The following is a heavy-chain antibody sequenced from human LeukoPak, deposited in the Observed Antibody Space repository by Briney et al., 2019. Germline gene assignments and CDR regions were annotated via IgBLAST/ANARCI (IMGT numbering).Heavy chain of an antibody. J-gene: IGHJ5*02. V-gene: IGHV4-39*07. CDR1: GGSISSSSYY. Sequence: PSETLSLTCTVSGGSISSSSYYWGWIRRPPGKGLEWIGSIYYSGSTYYNPSLKSRVTISVDTSKNQFSLKLSSVTAADTAVYYCARGVVVVVAAKYNWFDPWGQGTLVTVSS. D-gene: IGHD2-15*01. CDR3: ARGVVVVVAAKYNWFDP. CDR2: IYYSGST.